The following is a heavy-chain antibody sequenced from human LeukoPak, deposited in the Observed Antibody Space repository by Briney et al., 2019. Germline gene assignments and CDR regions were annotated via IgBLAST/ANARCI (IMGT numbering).Heavy chain of an antibody. Sequence: SETLSLTCAVYGGSFRGYYWSWIRQPPGKGLEWIGEINHSGSTNYNPSLKSGVIISVDTSKKQFSLKLSSVTAADTAVYYCARTRGYAFDYWGQGTLVTVSS. CDR1: GGSFRGYY. V-gene: IGHV4-34*01. J-gene: IGHJ4*02. D-gene: IGHD5-18*01. CDR3: ARTRGYAFDY. CDR2: INHSGST.